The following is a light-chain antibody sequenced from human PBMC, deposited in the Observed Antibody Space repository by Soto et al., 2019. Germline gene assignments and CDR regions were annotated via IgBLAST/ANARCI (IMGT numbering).Light chain of an antibody. V-gene: IGKV3-15*01. Sequence: DIVMTQSPATLSVSPGERATLSCRASQSVSSSLAWYQQKPGRSPRLLIYGASTRAIGIPARFSGSGSGTDFTLTISRLEPEDFAVYYCQQYNNWPGTFGQGTKVDIK. CDR1: QSVSSS. CDR2: GAS. J-gene: IGKJ1*01. CDR3: QQYNNWPGT.